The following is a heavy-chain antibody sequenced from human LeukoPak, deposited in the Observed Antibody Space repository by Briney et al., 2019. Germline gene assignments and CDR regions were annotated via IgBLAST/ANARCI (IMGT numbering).Heavy chain of an antibody. CDR3: ARGRDYYDSSGYE. CDR1: GGSISSYY. J-gene: IGHJ3*01. D-gene: IGHD3-22*01. Sequence: PSETLSLTCTVFGGSISSYYWSWIRQPPGKGLEWIGYIYYSGSTNYNPSLKSRVTISVDTSKNQFSLKLSSVTAADTAVYYCARGRDYYDSSGYEWGQGTMVTVSS. CDR2: IYYSGST. V-gene: IGHV4-59*01.